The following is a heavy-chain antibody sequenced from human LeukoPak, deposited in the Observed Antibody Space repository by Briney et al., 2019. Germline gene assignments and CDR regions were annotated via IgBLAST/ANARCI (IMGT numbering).Heavy chain of an antibody. V-gene: IGHV4-4*07. Sequence: PSETLSLTCTVSGGSISSYYWSWIRQPAGKGLEWIGRIYTSGSTNYNPSLKSRVTMSVDTSKNQFSLKLSSVTAADTAEYYCARAGVYYASGSYLGYWGQGTLVTVSS. D-gene: IGHD3-10*01. J-gene: IGHJ4*02. CDR3: ARAGVYYASGSYLGY. CDR2: IYTSGST. CDR1: GGSISSYY.